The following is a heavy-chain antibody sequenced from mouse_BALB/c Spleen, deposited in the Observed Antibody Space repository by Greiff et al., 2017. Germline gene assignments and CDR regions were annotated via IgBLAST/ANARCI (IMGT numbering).Heavy chain of an antibody. D-gene: IGHD2-3*01. CDR1: GYTFTSYT. CDR3: ARWDGYYYAMDY. J-gene: IGHJ4*01. V-gene: IGHV1-4*02. Sequence: QVQLKQSAAELARPGASVKMSCKASGYTFTSYTMHWVKQRPGQGLEWIGYINPSSGYTEYNQKFKDKTTLTADKSSSTAYMQLSSLTSEDSAVYYCARWDGYYYAMDYWGQGTSVTVSS. CDR2: INPSSGYT.